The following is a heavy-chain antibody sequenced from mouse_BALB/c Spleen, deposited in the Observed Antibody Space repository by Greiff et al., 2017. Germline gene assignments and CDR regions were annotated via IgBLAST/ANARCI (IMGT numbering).Heavy chain of an antibody. CDR2: ISSGGST. J-gene: IGHJ3*01. CDR1: GFTFSSYA. Sequence: EVKLVESGGGLVKPGGSLKLSCAASGFTFSSYAMSWVRQTPEKRLEWVASISSGGSTYYPDSVKGRFTISRDNARNILYLQMSSLRSEDTAMYYCADGYYGGFAYWGQGTLVTVSA. D-gene: IGHD2-3*01. V-gene: IGHV5-6-5*01. CDR3: ADGYYGGFAY.